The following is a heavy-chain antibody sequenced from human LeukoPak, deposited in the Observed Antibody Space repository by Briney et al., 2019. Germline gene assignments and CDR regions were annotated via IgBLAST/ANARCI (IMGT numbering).Heavy chain of an antibody. CDR2: IIPIFGTA. CDR1: GYTFTGYY. CDR3: ATDRDCSGGSCYSSVWFDP. V-gene: IGHV1-69*13. D-gene: IGHD2-15*01. J-gene: IGHJ5*02. Sequence: ASVKVSCKASGYTFTGYYMHWVRQAPGQGLEWMGGIIPIFGTANYAQKFQGRVTITADESTSTAYMELSSLRSEDTAVYYCATDRDCSGGSCYSSVWFDPWGQGTLVTVSS.